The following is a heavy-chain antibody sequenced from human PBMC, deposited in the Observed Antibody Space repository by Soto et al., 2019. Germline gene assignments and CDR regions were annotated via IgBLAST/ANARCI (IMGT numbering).Heavy chain of an antibody. CDR1: GYTFTSYG. CDR3: ARGYCSSTSCSLPAYYYYGMDV. V-gene: IGHV1-18*01. CDR2: ISAYNGNT. D-gene: IGHD2-2*01. J-gene: IGHJ6*02. Sequence: ASVKVSCKASGYTFTSYGISWVRQAPGQGLEWMGWISAYNGNTNYAQKLQGRVTMTTDTSTSTAYMELRSLGSDDTAVYYCARGYCSSTSCSLPAYYYYGMDVWGQGTTVTSP.